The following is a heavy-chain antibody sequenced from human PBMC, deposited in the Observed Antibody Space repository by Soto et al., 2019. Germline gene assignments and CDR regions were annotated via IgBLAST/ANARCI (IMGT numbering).Heavy chain of an antibody. J-gene: IGHJ5*02. Sequence: PSETLSLTCTVSGGSISSGGYYWSWIRQHPGKGLEWIGYIYYSGSTYYNPSLKSRVTISVDTSKNQFSLKLSSVTAADTAVYHCARDSGSIVGATTTTNWFDPWGQGTLVTVSS. CDR3: ARDSGSIVGATTTTNWFDP. V-gene: IGHV4-31*03. CDR1: GGSISSGGYY. CDR2: IYYSGST. D-gene: IGHD1-26*01.